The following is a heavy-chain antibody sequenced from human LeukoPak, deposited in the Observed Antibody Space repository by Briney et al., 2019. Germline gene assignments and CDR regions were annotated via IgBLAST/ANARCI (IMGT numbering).Heavy chain of an antibody. V-gene: IGHV3-21*01. D-gene: IGHD6-19*01. CDR2: ISSSSSYI. J-gene: IGHJ4*02. CDR1: GFTFSSYA. CDR3: ARSGGTLESFDY. Sequence: GGSLRLSCAASGFTFSSYAMTWVRQAPGKGLEWVSSISSSSSYIYYADSVKGRFTISRDNAKNSLYLQMNSLRAEDTAVYYCARSGGTLESFDYWGQGTLVTVSS.